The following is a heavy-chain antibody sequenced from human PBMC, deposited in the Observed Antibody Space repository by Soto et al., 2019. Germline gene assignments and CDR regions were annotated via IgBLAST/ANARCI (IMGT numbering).Heavy chain of an antibody. Sequence: EVQLLESGGGLVQPGGSLRLSCAASGFTFSSYAMSWVRQAPGKGLEWVSAISGSGGSTYYADSVKGRFTISRDNSKNTLYLKMNSLRAEDTAVYYCAKDRDYYDSSGYPADSWGQGTLVTVSS. D-gene: IGHD3-22*01. CDR2: ISGSGGST. CDR1: GFTFSSYA. V-gene: IGHV3-23*01. J-gene: IGHJ4*02. CDR3: AKDRDYYDSSGYPADS.